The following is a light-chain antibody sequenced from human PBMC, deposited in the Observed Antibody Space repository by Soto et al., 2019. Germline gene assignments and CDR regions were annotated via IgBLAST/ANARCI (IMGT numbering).Light chain of an antibody. J-gene: IGKJ1*01. V-gene: IGKV4-1*01. Sequence: DIVLTQSPDSLAVSLGERATINCKSSQSVLYSSNNKNYLAWYQQKPGQPPKLLIYWASTRESGAPDRFSGSGSGTDFTPTISSLQSEDVAVYYCQQYYSTPLTFGQGTKVEIK. CDR1: QSVLYSSNNKNY. CDR3: QQYYSTPLT. CDR2: WAS.